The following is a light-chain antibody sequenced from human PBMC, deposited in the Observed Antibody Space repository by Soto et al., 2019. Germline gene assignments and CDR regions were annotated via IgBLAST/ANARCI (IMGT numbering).Light chain of an antibody. CDR3: QQYNNWPPYT. CDR1: QSVSSN. V-gene: IGKV3-15*01. CDR2: SAS. Sequence: EIVMTQSPATLSVSPGERATLSCRASQSVSSNLAWYQQKPGQAPRLIIYSASTRATGVPARFSGSGSGAEFTLPISTLQSEDFAVYYCQQYNNWPPYTFGQGTKLDIK. J-gene: IGKJ2*01.